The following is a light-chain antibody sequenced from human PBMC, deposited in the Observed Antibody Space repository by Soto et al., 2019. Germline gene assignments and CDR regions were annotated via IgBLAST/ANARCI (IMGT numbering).Light chain of an antibody. CDR3: SSYAGSDNFV. Sequence: LTHPPSASGSPGQSVTISCTGTSSDVGANNDYVSWYQQHPGKAPKLMIYEVSKRPPGVPDRFSGSKSGNTASLTVSGLQADDEADYYCSSYAGSDNFVFGTGTKVTVL. J-gene: IGLJ1*01. CDR2: EVS. CDR1: SSDVGANNDY. V-gene: IGLV2-8*01.